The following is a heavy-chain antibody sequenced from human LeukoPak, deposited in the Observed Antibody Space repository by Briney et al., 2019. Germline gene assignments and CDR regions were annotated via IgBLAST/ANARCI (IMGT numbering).Heavy chain of an antibody. Sequence: PGGSLRLSCAASGFTFSSYGMSWVRQAPGKGLEWVSAISGSGGSTYYADSVKGRFTISRDNSKNTLYLQMNSLRAEDTAVYYCARDDYYDSSGYSYWGQGTLVTVSS. V-gene: IGHV3-23*01. CDR1: GFTFSSYG. J-gene: IGHJ4*02. CDR3: ARDDYYDSSGYSY. CDR2: ISGSGGST. D-gene: IGHD3-22*01.